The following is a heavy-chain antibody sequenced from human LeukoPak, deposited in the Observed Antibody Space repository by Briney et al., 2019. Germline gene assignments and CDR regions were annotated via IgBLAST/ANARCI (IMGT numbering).Heavy chain of an antibody. CDR1: GYSFTSYW. CDR3: ASPPTRECSSISCPLSY. J-gene: IGHJ4*02. V-gene: IGHV5-51*01. D-gene: IGHD2-2*01. Sequence: ESLKISCKGSGYSFTSYWIAWVRQMPGKGLEWMGIRTPGDSDTRYSPSFQGQVTISVDKSVSAAYLQWSSLKASDTAMYYCASPPTRECSSISCPLSYWGQGTLVTVS. CDR2: RTPGDSDT.